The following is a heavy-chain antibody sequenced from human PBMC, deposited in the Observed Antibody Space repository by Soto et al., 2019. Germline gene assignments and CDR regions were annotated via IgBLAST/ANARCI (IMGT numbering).Heavy chain of an antibody. Sequence: EVQLVESGGGLVKPGGSLRLSCAASGFTFSSYSMNWVRQAPGKGLEWVSSISSSSSYIYYADSVKGRFTISRDNAKKSLYLHMNSLRAEDTAVYYCASHPRDSSGYWYYFDYWGQGTLVTVSS. V-gene: IGHV3-21*01. CDR2: ISSSSSYI. D-gene: IGHD3-22*01. CDR1: GFTFSSYS. J-gene: IGHJ4*02. CDR3: ASHPRDSSGYWYYFDY.